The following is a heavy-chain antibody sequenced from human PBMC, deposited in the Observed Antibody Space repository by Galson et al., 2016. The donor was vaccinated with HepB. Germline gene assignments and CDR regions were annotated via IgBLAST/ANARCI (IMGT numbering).Heavy chain of an antibody. CDR2: INPISGAT. CDR3: AREPRVNGEDSFDI. D-gene: IGHD3-10*01. Sequence: SVKVSCKASGYTFAGYYMHWVRQAPGQGLEWMGWINPISGATNSVQKFQGRVTLTRDASISTAYMELSRLRSDDTAVYYCAREPRVNGEDSFDIWGQGTMVTVSS. CDR1: GYTFAGYY. V-gene: IGHV1-2*02. J-gene: IGHJ3*02.